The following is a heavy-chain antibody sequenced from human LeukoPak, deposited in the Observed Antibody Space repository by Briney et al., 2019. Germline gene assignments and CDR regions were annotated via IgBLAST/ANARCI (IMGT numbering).Heavy chain of an antibody. CDR3: ASNYYGSGSLDY. J-gene: IGHJ4*02. CDR1: GGSVSSTTYY. Sequence: SETLSLTCTVSGGSVSSTTYYWSWLRQPPGKGLEWIGHIYYSGSTNYNPSLKSRVTISVDTSKNQFSLKLSSVTAADTAVYYCASNYYGSGSLDYWGQGNLVTVSS. V-gene: IGHV4-61*01. D-gene: IGHD3-10*01. CDR2: IYYSGST.